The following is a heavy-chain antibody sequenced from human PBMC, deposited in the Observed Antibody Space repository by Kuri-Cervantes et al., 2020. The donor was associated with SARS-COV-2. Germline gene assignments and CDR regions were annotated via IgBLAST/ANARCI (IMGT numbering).Heavy chain of an antibody. V-gene: IGHV1-69*13. D-gene: IGHD5-24*01. J-gene: IGHJ3*02. CDR3: ARDKFEMATIPDAFDI. CDR1: GGTFSSYT. CDR2: IIPIFGTA. Sequence: SVKVSCKASGGTFSSYTISWVRQAPGQGLEWMGGIIPIFGTANYAQKFQGRVTITADESTSTAYMELSSLRSEDTAVYYCARDKFEMATIPDAFDIWGQGTMVTDSS.